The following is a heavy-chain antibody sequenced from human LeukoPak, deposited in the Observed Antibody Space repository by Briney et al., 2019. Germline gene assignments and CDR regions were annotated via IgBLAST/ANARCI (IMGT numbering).Heavy chain of an antibody. CDR3: ARRAAATRAFDI. J-gene: IGHJ3*02. V-gene: IGHV4-4*09. CDR1: DDSISGYY. D-gene: IGHD6-25*01. CDR2: IYPSGST. Sequence: PSETLSLTCTVSDDSISGYYYIWLRQPPGKGLEWIAYIYPSGSTKYNPSLKSPVTVSVDTSKNQLSLRLSSVTAADTAVYYCARRAAATRAFDIWGQGTTVTVSS.